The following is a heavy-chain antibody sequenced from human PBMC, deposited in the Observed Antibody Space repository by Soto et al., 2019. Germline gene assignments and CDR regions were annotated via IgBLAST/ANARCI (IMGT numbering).Heavy chain of an antibody. V-gene: IGHV3-33*01. Sequence: GGSLRLSGAASEFTFSTYGMHWVRQAPGKGLEWVAVIWHDGSDKYYADSVKGRFTISRDNSKNTLYLQMNSLRAEDTAVYYCARDLYYGAGSYALSYGMDVWGQGTTVTVSS. D-gene: IGHD3-10*01. J-gene: IGHJ6*02. CDR2: IWHDGSDK. CDR3: ARDLYYGAGSYALSYGMDV. CDR1: EFTFSTYG.